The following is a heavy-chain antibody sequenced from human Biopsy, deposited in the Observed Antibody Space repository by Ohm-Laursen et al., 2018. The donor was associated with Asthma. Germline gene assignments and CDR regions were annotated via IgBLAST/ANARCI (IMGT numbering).Heavy chain of an antibody. D-gene: IGHD1-1*01. V-gene: IGHV4-39*01. J-gene: IGHJ6*02. Sequence: GTLSLTCSLSSGSGGYMRSGNYYWGWIRQPPGKGLEWIGSIYYSGTTYYNPSLESRVTVSADTSKNQFSLKLASVTAADTAVYYCVRGSSNWHHGPFHYYYGLDVWGQGTTATVSS. CDR2: IYYSGTT. CDR3: VRGSSNWHHGPFHYYYGLDV. CDR1: SGSGGYMRSGNYY.